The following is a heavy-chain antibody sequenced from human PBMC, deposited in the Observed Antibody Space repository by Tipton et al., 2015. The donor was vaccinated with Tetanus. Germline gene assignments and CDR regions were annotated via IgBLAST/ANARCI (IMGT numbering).Heavy chain of an antibody. CDR1: GDSIGSSEYY. D-gene: IGHD2-2*01. CDR3: TRHVVEAVPRWFDP. Sequence: TLSLTCTVSGDSIGSSEYYWGWIRQPPGEGLEWIASVYYDGSAYYNPSLKSRIAISIDTSGSQFSLKVHSVTAADTAFYYCTRHVVEAVPRWFDPWGQGTLVTVSS. J-gene: IGHJ5*02. CDR2: VYYDGSA. V-gene: IGHV4-39*01.